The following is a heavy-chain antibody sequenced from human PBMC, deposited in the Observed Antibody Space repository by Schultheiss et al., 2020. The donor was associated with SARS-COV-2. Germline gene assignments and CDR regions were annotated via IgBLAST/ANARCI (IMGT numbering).Heavy chain of an antibody. CDR3: ARDSIDYGDYGPSRSDAFDI. J-gene: IGHJ3*02. CDR1: GGSISSYY. D-gene: IGHD4-17*01. CDR2: IYTSGST. Sequence: SETLSLTCTVSGGSISSYYWSWIRQPPGKGLEWIGRIYTSGSTNYNPSLKSRVTMSVDTSKNQFSLKLSSVTAADTAVYYCARDSIDYGDYGPSRSDAFDIWGQGTMVTVSS. V-gene: IGHV4-4*07.